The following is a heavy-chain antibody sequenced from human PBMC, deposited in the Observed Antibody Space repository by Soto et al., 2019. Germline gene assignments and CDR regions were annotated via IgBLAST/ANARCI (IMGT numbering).Heavy chain of an antibody. J-gene: IGHJ5*01. Sequence: QVHLVQSGAEVKKPGASVMISCKTSGYPFTTSGLHWLRQAPGQSLEWMGWVNPDIGDTKYSHNFQDRLTITADTSASTGYMELSRLRSEDTALYYCARVSEDDRVFPVTMRVGGFDSWGQGTLVTVSS. CDR2: VNPDIGDT. CDR1: GYPFTTSG. CDR3: ARVSEDDRVFPVTMRVGGFDS. V-gene: IGHV1-3*01. D-gene: IGHD3-22*01.